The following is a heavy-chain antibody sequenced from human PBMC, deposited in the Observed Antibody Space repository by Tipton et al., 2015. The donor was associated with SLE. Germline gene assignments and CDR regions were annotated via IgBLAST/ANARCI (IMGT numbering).Heavy chain of an antibody. V-gene: IGHV5-51*01. CDR3: ARAGCSGGCDYVNWFDP. CDR1: GYSFTNYW. Sequence: VQLVQSGAEVKQPGESLKISCKGSGYSFTNYWIGWVRQMPGKCLEWMGIIYPGDSDTRYSPSFQGQVTISDDKSISTAYLQWSSLKASDTAMYCCARAGCSGGCDYVNWFDPWGQGSLVTVS. D-gene: IGHD2-15*01. J-gene: IGHJ5*01. CDR2: IYPGDSDT.